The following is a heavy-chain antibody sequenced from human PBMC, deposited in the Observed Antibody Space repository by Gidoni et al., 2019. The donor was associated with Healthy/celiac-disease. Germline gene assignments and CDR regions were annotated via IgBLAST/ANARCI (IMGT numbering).Heavy chain of an antibody. Sequence: EVQLVESGAGMVQSGGSLKPFCADSGFSFSGSGKHWLRQASGKGLEGVGRMIGKANSNATACAKSVKGKMSNSRDDSKSTAYLQINSLKTGSTAVYYCTMSGSYYPDDFGYWGQGTLVTVSS. CDR2: MIGKANSNAT. D-gene: IGHD1-26*01. CDR3: TMSGSYYPDDFGY. CDR1: GFSFSGSG. V-gene: IGHV3-73*01. J-gene: IGHJ4*02.